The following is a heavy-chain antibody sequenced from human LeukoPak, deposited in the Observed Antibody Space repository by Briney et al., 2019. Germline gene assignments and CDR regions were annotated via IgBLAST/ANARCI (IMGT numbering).Heavy chain of an antibody. CDR3: ARESGKFDY. CDR1: GLPIADFA. Sequence: PGGSLRLSCVASGLPIADFAMHCVRQAPGKGLEWVSLISGDGVSTFYADSVKGRFSISRDNSKNSLSLEMNSPRTEDTAMYYCARESGKFDYWGQGTLVAVSS. CDR2: ISGDGVST. V-gene: IGHV3-43*02. J-gene: IGHJ4*02.